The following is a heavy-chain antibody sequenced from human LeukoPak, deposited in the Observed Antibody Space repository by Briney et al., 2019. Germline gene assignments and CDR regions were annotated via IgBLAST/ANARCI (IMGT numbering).Heavy chain of an antibody. CDR1: GFDFSAFG. V-gene: IGHV3-30*03. CDR3: ARDRGYGGNRPETFDI. Sequence: GRSLRLSCAAPGFDFSAFGMNWVRQAPGKGLEWVAVISYDGSQKYYADSVKGRFTISRDNAKNSLYLQMNSLRAEDTAVYYCARDRGYGGNRPETFDIWGQGTMVTVSS. D-gene: IGHD4-23*01. J-gene: IGHJ3*02. CDR2: ISYDGSQK.